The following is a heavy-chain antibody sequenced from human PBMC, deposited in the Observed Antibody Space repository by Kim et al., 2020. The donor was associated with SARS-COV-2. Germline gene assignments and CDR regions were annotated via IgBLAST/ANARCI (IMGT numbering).Heavy chain of an antibody. V-gene: IGHV4-34*01. D-gene: IGHD5-12*01. Sequence: NPSLKSRVTISVDTSKNQFSLKLSSVTAADTAVYYCARGPVWMATTTLDYWGQGTLVTVSS. J-gene: IGHJ4*02. CDR3: ARGPVWMATTTLDY.